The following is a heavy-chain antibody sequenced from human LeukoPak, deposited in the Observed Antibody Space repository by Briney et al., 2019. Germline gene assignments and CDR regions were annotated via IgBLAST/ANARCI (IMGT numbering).Heavy chain of an antibody. V-gene: IGHV4-34*01. Sequence: SETLSLTCAVYGGSFSGYSWSWIRQPPGKGLEWIGEINHSGSTNYNPSLKSRVTISIDTSKNQFSLKLSSVAAADTAMYYCARGPNNWFDPWGQGTLVTVSS. CDR2: INHSGST. CDR3: ARGPNNWFDP. J-gene: IGHJ5*02. CDR1: GGSFSGYS. D-gene: IGHD2-8*01.